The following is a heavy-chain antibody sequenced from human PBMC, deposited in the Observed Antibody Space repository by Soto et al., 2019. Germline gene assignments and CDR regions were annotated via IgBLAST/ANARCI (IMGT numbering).Heavy chain of an antibody. CDR2: ISANTGNT. CDR3: ARPLQQLAPNFDC. D-gene: IGHD6-13*01. Sequence: QVRLVQSGAEVKKPGASVKVSCKASGYTLTSYGISWVRQAPGQGLEGMGWISANTGNTNYAQKLQGRVTMTTDTSTNTAYMELRSLRSDDTAVYYCARPLQQLAPNFDCWGQGTLVTVSS. V-gene: IGHV1-18*01. J-gene: IGHJ4*02. CDR1: GYTLTSYG.